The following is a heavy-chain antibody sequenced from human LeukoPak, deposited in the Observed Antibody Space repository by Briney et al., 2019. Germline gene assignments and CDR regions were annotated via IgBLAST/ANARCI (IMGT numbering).Heavy chain of an antibody. D-gene: IGHD3-10*01. CDR1: GGSFSGYY. CDR3: ARSYYYIDV. J-gene: IGHJ6*03. CDR2: IDYSGST. V-gene: IGHV4-34*01. Sequence: NPSETLSLTCAVYGGSFSGYYWSWIRQPPGKGLEWIGEIDYSGSTNYNSSLKSRVAISIDTAKNQFSLNLSSVTAADTAMYYCARSYYYIDVWAKGTTVTVSS.